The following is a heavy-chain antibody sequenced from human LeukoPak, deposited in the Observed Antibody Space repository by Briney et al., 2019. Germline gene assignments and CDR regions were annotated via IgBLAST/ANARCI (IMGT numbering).Heavy chain of an antibody. CDR3: LGGVAADY. V-gene: IGHV3-7*01. J-gene: IGHJ4*02. D-gene: IGHD3-16*01. CDR2: INQDASDK. Sequence: GGSLRLSCAASRFSFSHFWMTWVRQPPGKGVEWVANINQDASDKHYADSVKGRFTISRDNAKNSLYLQMNSLRVEDTAVYYCLGGVAADYWGRGTLVTVSS. CDR1: RFSFSHFW.